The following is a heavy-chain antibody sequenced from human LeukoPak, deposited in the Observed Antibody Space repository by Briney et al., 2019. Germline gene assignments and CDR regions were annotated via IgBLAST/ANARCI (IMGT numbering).Heavy chain of an antibody. CDR2: IYTSGST. Sequence: PSETLSLTCTVSGGSISSYYWSWIRQPPEKGLEWIGYIYTSGSTNYNPSLKSRVTISVDTSKNQFSLKLSSVTAADTAVYYCARLYYDILTGYYPYYYYYMDVWGKGTTVTVSS. V-gene: IGHV4-4*09. D-gene: IGHD3-9*01. CDR1: GGSISSYY. CDR3: ARLYYDILTGYYPYYYYYMDV. J-gene: IGHJ6*03.